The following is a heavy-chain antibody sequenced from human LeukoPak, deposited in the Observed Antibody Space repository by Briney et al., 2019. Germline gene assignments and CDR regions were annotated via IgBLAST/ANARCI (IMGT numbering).Heavy chain of an antibody. CDR2: ISAYNGNT. D-gene: IGHD3-22*01. Sequence: ASVKVSCTASGYTFTSYGISWVRQAPGQGLEWMGWISAYNGNTNYAQKLQGRVTMTTDTSTSTAYMELRSLRSDDTAVYYCARNYYDSSGYYRFDYWGQGTLVTVSS. J-gene: IGHJ4*02. CDR3: ARNYYDSSGYYRFDY. V-gene: IGHV1-18*01. CDR1: GYTFTSYG.